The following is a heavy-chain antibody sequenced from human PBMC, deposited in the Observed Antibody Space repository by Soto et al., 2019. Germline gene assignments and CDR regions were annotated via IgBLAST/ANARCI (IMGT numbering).Heavy chain of an antibody. CDR2: IKSETGSGGSA. J-gene: IGHJ4*02. Sequence: PGGSLRLSCAASGFTFSQSWMGWVRQAPGKGLEWVARIKSETGSGGSAYYADSVKGRFTVSRDNSKNTLYLQMNSLRGEDSAVYYCAKKSKNDHYFEYWGQGTPVTVSS. V-gene: IGHV3-23*01. CDR3: AKKSKNDHYFEY. CDR1: GFTFSQSW. D-gene: IGHD1-1*01.